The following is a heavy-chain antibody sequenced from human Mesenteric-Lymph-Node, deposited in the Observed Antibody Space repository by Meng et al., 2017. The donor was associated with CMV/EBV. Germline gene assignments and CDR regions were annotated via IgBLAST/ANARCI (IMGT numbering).Heavy chain of an antibody. Sequence: GGSLRLSCAASGFTFDDYAMHWVRQAPGKGLEWVSGISWNSGSIGYADSVKGRFTISRDNAKNSLYLQMNSLRAEDTAVYYCARVSSPRGFDYWGQGTLVTVSS. D-gene: IGHD2-15*01. V-gene: IGHV3-9*01. CDR1: GFTFDDYA. J-gene: IGHJ4*02. CDR2: ISWNSGSI. CDR3: ARVSSPRGFDY.